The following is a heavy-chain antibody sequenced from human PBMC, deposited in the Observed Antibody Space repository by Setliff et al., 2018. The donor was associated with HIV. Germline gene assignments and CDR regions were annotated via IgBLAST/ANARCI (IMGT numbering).Heavy chain of an antibody. D-gene: IGHD5-18*01. V-gene: IGHV1-69*05. CDR3: ARGESDVPGDTAMGPFGY. J-gene: IGHJ4*02. CDR2: IIPIFGTA. CDR1: GGTFSSYA. Sequence: SVKVSCKASGGTFSSYAISWVRQAPGQGLEWMGGIIPIFGTANYAQKFQGRVTITTDESTSTAYMELSSLRSEDTAVYYCARGESDVPGDTAMGPFGYWGQGTLVTVSS.